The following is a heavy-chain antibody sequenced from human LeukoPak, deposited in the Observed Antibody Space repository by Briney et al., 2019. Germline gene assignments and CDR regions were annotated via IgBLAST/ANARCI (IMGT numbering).Heavy chain of an antibody. V-gene: IGHV3-7*02. J-gene: IGHJ4*02. CDR1: GFTFSSYW. CDR2: IQENGGEK. D-gene: IGHD6-13*01. Sequence: GGSLILSCAASGFTFSSYWMSWVRQAPGKGLEWVADIQENGGEKYYIDSVKGRFTISRDNAKNSLYLQMNSLRAEDTAVYYCAKADPYDDWGQGTLVTVSS. CDR3: AKADPYDD.